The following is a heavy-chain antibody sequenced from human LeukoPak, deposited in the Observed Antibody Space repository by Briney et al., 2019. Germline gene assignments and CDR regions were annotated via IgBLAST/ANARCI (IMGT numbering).Heavy chain of an antibody. J-gene: IGHJ5*02. Sequence: GASVKVSCKASGYTFTNYGMHWVRQAPGQGLEWMGISSPSGGDTSSAQKFQGRVTMTRDTSTSTVYMELSSLRVEDTAVYYCARDVRHNFSTTGYYNWFDPWGQGTLVTVSS. CDR3: ARDVRHNFSTTGYYNWFDP. CDR2: SSPSGGDT. D-gene: IGHD3-9*01. CDR1: GYTFTNYG. V-gene: IGHV1-46*01.